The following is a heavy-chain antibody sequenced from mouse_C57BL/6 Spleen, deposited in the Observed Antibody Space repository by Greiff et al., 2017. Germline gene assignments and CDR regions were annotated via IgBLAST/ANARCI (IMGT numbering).Heavy chain of an antibody. V-gene: IGHV1-15*01. CDR1: GYTFTDYE. CDR2: IDPETGGT. CDR3: ARKNYGSSYENFDV. D-gene: IGHD1-1*01. J-gene: IGHJ1*03. Sequence: QVQLQQSGAELVRPGASVTLSCKASGYTFTDYEMHWVKQTPVHGLEWIGAIDPETGGTAYNQKFKDKATLTVDKSSSTAYMQLSSLTSEDSAVXYCARKNYGSSYENFDVWGTGTTVTVSS.